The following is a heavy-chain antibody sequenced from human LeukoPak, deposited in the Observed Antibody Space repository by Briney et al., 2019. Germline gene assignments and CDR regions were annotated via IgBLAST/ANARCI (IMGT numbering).Heavy chain of an antibody. J-gene: IGHJ3*01. V-gene: IGHV7-4-1*02. CDR2: INTNTGNP. D-gene: IGHD2-21*02. CDR1: GYTFTTYA. Sequence: ASVKVSCKASGYTFTTYAMNWVRQAPGQGLEWMGWINTNTGNPTYAQGFTGRFVFSLDTSVSTAYLQISSLKAEDTAVYYCARDPAYCGGDCYSVFAYDLWGQGTPVTVSS. CDR3: ARDPAYCGGDCYSVFAYDL.